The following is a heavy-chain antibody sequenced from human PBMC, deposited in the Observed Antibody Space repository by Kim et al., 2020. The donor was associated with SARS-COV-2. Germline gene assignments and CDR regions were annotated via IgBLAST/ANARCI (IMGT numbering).Heavy chain of an antibody. D-gene: IGHD2-15*01. CDR3: ARVVVVAATVIGFDP. Sequence: SETLSLTCTVSGGSISSYYWSWIRQPPGKGLEWIGYIYYSGSTNYNPSLKSRVTISVDTSKNQFSLKLSSVTAADTAVYYCARVVVVAATVIGFDPWGQGTLVTVSS. J-gene: IGHJ5*02. V-gene: IGHV4-59*01. CDR1: GGSISSYY. CDR2: IYYSGST.